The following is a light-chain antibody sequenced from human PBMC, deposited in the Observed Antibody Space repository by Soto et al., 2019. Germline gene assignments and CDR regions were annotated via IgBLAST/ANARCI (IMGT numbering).Light chain of an antibody. J-gene: IGLJ1*01. CDR2: YDN. CDR3: AALDDSSTGRV. V-gene: IGLV1-44*01. Sequence: QSVLTQPPSGSGTPGQRVTISCSGSNSNIGSNTVNWYQQLPGTAPTLLIYYDNLRPSGVPDRISGSKSGTSASLAIRALQSHDVAVYYSAALDDSSTGRVFGSGTQGAVL. CDR1: NSNIGSNT.